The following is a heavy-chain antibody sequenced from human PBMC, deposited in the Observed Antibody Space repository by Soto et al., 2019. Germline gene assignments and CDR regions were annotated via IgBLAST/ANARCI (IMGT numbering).Heavy chain of an antibody. CDR3: ARGHYRYGLDV. J-gene: IGHJ6*02. CDR2: IYQSGSS. Sequence: SETLSLTCTVSGGSITSAGYSWNWIRQPPGKGLEWVGYIYQSGSSSDNPSLKSRVTMSLNRSKNQFSLNLTSVTAADTAVYFCARGHYRYGLDVWGQGTTVTVPS. V-gene: IGHV4-30-2*01. CDR1: GGSITSAGYS.